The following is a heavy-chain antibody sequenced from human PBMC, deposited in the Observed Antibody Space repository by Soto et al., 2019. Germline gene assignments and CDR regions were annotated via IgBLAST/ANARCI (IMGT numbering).Heavy chain of an antibody. V-gene: IGHV3-23*01. Sequence: GGSLRLSCAASGFTLSSYAMSWVRQAPGKGLEWVSAISGSGGSTYYANSVKGRFTISRDNSKNTLYLQMNSLRAEDTAIYYGAKDRATTGGWFDPWGQGTLVTVSS. D-gene: IGHD4-17*01. CDR2: ISGSGGST. CDR1: GFTLSSYA. J-gene: IGHJ5*02. CDR3: AKDRATTGGWFDP.